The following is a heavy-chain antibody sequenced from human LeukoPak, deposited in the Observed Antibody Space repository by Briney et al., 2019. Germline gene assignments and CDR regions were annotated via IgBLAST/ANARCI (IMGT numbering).Heavy chain of an antibody. CDR3: AKDIHYYDSSGTFDY. Sequence: GGSLRLSCAASGSTFDDYAMHWVRQAPGKGLEWVSGISWNSGSIGYADSVKGRFTISRDNAKNSLYLQMNSLRAEDTALYYCAKDIHYYDSSGTFDYWGQGTLVTVSS. V-gene: IGHV3-9*01. D-gene: IGHD3-22*01. J-gene: IGHJ4*02. CDR1: GSTFDDYA. CDR2: ISWNSGSI.